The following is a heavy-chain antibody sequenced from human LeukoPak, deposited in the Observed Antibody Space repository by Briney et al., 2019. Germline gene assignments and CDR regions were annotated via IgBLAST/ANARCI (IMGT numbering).Heavy chain of an antibody. D-gene: IGHD3-3*01. Sequence: GGSLRLSCAASGFTFSSYAMSWVRQAPGKGLEWVASIKRDGSEKYYVDSMKGRFTISRDNAENSLYLQMNSLRAEDTAVYYCARDDFGVVVMSVYYYYMDVWGKGTTVTVSS. CDR1: GFTFSSYA. CDR3: ARDDFGVVVMSVYYYYMDV. V-gene: IGHV3-7*01. CDR2: IKRDGSEK. J-gene: IGHJ6*03.